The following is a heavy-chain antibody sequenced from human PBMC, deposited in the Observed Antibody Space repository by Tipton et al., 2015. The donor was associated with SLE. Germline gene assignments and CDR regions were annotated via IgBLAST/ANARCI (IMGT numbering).Heavy chain of an antibody. D-gene: IGHD4-17*01. CDR1: SGSISRYY. Sequence: TLSLTCTVSSGSISRYYWSWIRQPPGKGLEWIGSIYYTGTTTYYNSLLKSRVTISVDTSKNLFSLRLSSVTAADTAVYYCPRHDSDYGYTDSWGQGTLVTVSS. V-gene: IGHV4-39*07. J-gene: IGHJ4*02. CDR3: PRHDSDYGYTDS. CDR2: IYYTGTTT.